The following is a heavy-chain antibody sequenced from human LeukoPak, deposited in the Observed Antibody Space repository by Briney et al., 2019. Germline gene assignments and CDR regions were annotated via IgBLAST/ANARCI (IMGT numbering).Heavy chain of an antibody. J-gene: IGHJ4*02. V-gene: IGHV3-33*01. CDR2: IWYDASGQ. CDR3: ARDSLYDDNGYYHYFDY. CDR1: GFSFSTYG. Sequence: GRSLRLSCAASGFSFSTYGMHWVRQAPGKGLEWVAMIWYDASGQYYADSVKGRFTISRDTSKNTLYLQMNSLRAEDTAVYFCARDSLYDDNGYYHYFDYWGRGTLVTVSS. D-gene: IGHD3-22*01.